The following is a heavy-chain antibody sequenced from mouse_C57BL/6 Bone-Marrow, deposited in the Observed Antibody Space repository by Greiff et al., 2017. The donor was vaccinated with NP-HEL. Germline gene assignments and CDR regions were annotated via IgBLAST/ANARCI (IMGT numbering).Heavy chain of an antibody. J-gene: IGHJ4*01. CDR2: IDPSDSYT. V-gene: IGHV1-69*01. CDR3: AGGNGYDYYDMDY. CDR1: GYTFTSYW. D-gene: IGHD2-2*01. Sequence: QVQLQQPGAELVMPGASVKLSCKASGYTFTSYWMHWVKQRPGQGLEWIGEIDPSDSYTNYNQKFKGKSTLTVDKSSSTAYMQLSSLTSEDSAVSDCAGGNGYDYYDMDYWGQGNAVTVSS.